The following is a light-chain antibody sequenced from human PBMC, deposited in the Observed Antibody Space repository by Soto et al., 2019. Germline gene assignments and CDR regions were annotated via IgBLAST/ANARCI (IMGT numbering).Light chain of an antibody. CDR3: HQYKSYTPYT. CDR2: DAS. Sequence: DIQMTHSPSALSASLGDRVTITCRASHSIGTWLAWYQQRPGKAPKLLIYDASSLGSGVPSRFSGGGSGTEFTLTISSLQPDDFGTYYCHQYKSYTPYTIGQGTKLDIK. J-gene: IGKJ2*01. CDR1: HSIGTW. V-gene: IGKV1-5*01.